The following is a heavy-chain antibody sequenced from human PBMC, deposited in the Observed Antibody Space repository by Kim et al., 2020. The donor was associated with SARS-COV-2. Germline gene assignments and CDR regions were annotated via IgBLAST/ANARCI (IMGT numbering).Heavy chain of an antibody. V-gene: IGHV4-59*13. CDR1: GGSISSYY. CDR2: IYYSGST. D-gene: IGHD3-10*01. J-gene: IGHJ4*02. Sequence: SETLSLTCTVSGGSISSYYWSWIRQPPGKGLEWIGYIYYSGSTNYNPSLKSRVTISVDTSKNQFSLKLSSVTAADTAVYYCARDRALHRGVFDYWGQGTLVTVSS. CDR3: ARDRALHRGVFDY.